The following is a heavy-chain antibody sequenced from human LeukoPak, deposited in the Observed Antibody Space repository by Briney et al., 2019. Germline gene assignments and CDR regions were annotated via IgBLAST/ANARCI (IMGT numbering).Heavy chain of an antibody. CDR1: GFTSSTYA. CDR2: ISGGGYTT. D-gene: IGHD1-7*01. CDR3: ARAEVGTAYFDS. V-gene: IGHV3-23*01. J-gene: IGHJ4*02. Sequence: PGGSLRLSCVASGFTSSTYAMGWVRQAPGKGLEWVSVISGGGYTTYYADSTKGRFSISRDISKSTLNLRMDSLRAEDTAVYYCARAEVGTAYFDSWGQGILVTVSS.